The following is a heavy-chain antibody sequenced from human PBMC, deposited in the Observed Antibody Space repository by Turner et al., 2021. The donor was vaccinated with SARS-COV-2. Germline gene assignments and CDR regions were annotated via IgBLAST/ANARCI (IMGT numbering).Heavy chain of an antibody. V-gene: IGHV3-53*02. CDR1: GFTVSSNY. D-gene: IGHD3-16*02. J-gene: IGHJ4*02. Sequence: EVQLVENGGGLIQPGGSLRVACAASGFTVSSNYMSWVRQAPGKGLEWVSVIYSGGRPYYADSVKGRFTISRDNSKNTLYLQMNSLRAEDTAVYYCARVRPSLIDYFDYWGQGTLVTVSS. CDR2: IYSGGRP. CDR3: ARVRPSLIDYFDY.